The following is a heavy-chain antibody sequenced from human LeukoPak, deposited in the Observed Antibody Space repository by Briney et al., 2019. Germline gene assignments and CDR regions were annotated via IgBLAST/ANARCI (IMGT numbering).Heavy chain of an antibody. D-gene: IGHD6-13*01. CDR1: GFTFTSSA. Sequence: SVTVSCKASGFTFTSSAVQWVRQARGQRLEWIGWIVVGSGNTNYAQKFQERVTITRDMSTSTAYMELSSLRSEDTAVYYCAADRTAAAQRWYYYYGMDVWGQGTTVTVSS. J-gene: IGHJ6*02. CDR3: AADRTAAAQRWYYYYGMDV. CDR2: IVVGSGNT. V-gene: IGHV1-58*01.